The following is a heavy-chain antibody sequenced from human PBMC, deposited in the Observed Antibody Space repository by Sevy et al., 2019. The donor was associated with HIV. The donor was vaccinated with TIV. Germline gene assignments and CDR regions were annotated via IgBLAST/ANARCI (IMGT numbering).Heavy chain of an antibody. CDR2: IYPGDSDT. V-gene: IGHV5-51*01. J-gene: IGHJ6*02. D-gene: IGHD5-12*01. CDR3: ASLVDGYNEDGAYYYYGMDV. Sequence: GESLKISCKGSGYSFNSYWIGWVRQMPGKGLEWMGIIYPGDSDTRNSPSFQGQVTISADKSISTAYLQWSSLKASDTAMYYCASLVDGYNEDGAYYYYGMDVWGQGTTVTVSS. CDR1: GYSFNSYW.